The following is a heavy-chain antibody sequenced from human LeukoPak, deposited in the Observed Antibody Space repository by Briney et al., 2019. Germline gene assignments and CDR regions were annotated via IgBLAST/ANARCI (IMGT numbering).Heavy chain of an antibody. CDR2: ISYDGSNK. V-gene: IGHV3-30*01. Sequence: PGGSLRFSCAASGFTFSNYPMHWVRQAPGKGLEWVAVISYDGSNKYYADSVKGRFTISRDNSKNTLYLQMNSLRAEDTAVYYCARAHSSSWYYPGFGMDVWGKGTTVTVSS. CDR3: ARAHSSSWYYPGFGMDV. D-gene: IGHD6-13*01. J-gene: IGHJ6*03. CDR1: GFTFSNYP.